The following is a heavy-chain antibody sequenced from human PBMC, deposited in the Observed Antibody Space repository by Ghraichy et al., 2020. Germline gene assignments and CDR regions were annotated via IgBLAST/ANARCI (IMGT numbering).Heavy chain of an antibody. CDR2: ISSSSSYI. D-gene: IGHD2-2*01. CDR1: GFTFSSYS. V-gene: IGHV3-21*01. CDR3: ARDYERQRAGAVVVPGNWFDP. J-gene: IGHJ5*02. Sequence: GGSLRLSCAASGFTFSSYSMNWVRQAPGKGLEWVSSISSSSSYIYYADSVKGRFTISRDNAKNSLYLQMNSLRAEDTAVYYCARDYERQRAGAVVVPGNWFDPWGQGTLVTVSS.